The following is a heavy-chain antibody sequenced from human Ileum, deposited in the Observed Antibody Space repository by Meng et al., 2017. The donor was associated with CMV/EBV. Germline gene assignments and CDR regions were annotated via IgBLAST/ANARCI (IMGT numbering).Heavy chain of an antibody. V-gene: IGHV4-39*07. CDR1: GSPTGGGIVA. CDR3: TTFGGVGHLP. D-gene: IGHD2-15*01. J-gene: IGHJ5*02. CDR2: LSNIGGS. Sequence: EAAQAFVQTSNPTSLPCSGSGSPTGGGIVAWVWLRPPPAKGLEWIRDLSNIGGSNHNLPLTMQFTMSTDTSKTQFSLSLTSFSAAATSFYFCTTFGGVGHLPWGQGTLVTVSS.